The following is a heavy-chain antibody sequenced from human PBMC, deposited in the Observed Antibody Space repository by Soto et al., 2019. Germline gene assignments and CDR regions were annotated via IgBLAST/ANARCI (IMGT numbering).Heavy chain of an antibody. V-gene: IGHV3-30-3*01. D-gene: IGHD5-12*01. CDR2: ISYDGSNK. J-gene: IGHJ4*02. CDR3: ARGPRGYSGYVDY. CDR1: GFPFSSYA. Sequence: PGGSLRLSFSAPGFPFSSYAMHWVRKAPGKGLEWVAVISYDGSNKYYADSVKGRFTISRDNSKNTLYLQMNSLRAEDTAVYYRARGPRGYSGYVDYWGQGTLVTVS.